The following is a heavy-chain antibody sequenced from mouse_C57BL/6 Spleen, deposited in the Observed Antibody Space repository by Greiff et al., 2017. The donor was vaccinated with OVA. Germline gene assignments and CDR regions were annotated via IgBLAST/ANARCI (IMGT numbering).Heavy chain of an antibody. Sequence: VKLQQPGAELVKPGASVKLSCKASGYTFTSYWMHWVKQRPGRGLEWIGRIDPNSGGTKYNEKFKSKATLTVDKPSSTAYMQLSSLTSEDSAVYYCALYYGSSLSYAMDYWGQGTSVTVSS. V-gene: IGHV1-72*01. CDR2: IDPNSGGT. CDR1: GYTFTSYW. D-gene: IGHD1-1*01. J-gene: IGHJ4*01. CDR3: ALYYGSSLSYAMDY.